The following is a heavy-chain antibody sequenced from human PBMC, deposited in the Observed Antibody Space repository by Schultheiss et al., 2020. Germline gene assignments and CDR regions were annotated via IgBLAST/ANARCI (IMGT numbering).Heavy chain of an antibody. CDR1: GGTFSSYA. CDR2: IIPIFGTA. D-gene: IGHD2-15*01. V-gene: IGHV1-69*13. CDR3: ARGLAVVAATHYYYYGMDV. J-gene: IGHJ6*02. Sequence: SVKVSCKASGGTFSSYAISWVRQAPGQGLEWMGGIIPIFGTANYAQKFQGRVTITADESTSTAYMELSSLRSEDTAVYYCARGLAVVAATHYYYYGMDVWGQGTTVNVYS.